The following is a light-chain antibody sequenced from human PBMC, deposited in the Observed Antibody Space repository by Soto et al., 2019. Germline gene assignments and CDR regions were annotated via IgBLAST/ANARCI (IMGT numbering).Light chain of an antibody. CDR1: KLGDKY. J-gene: IGLJ1*01. CDR3: KAWESSTANV. V-gene: IGLV3-1*01. CDR2: QDS. Sequence: SYELTQPPSVSVSPGQTASITCSGDKLGDKYACWYQQKPGQSPVLVIYQDSKRPSGIPERFSGSNSGNTATLTISGTQAMDEADYYCKAWESSTANVFGTGTKITVL.